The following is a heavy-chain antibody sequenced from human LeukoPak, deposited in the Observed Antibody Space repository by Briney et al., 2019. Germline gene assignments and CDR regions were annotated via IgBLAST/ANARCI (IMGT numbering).Heavy chain of an antibody. Sequence: SDTLSLTCTVSGGSISSSDYYWGWIRQPPGERLEWIGTIYYNGNTYYNPSLQSRVIISVDTSKNQFSLKLTSVTAPDTAVYYCARTVGTLRFDYWGQGILVTVSS. J-gene: IGHJ4*02. V-gene: IGHV4-39*01. CDR1: GGSISSSDYY. CDR2: IYYNGNT. D-gene: IGHD4-23*01. CDR3: ARTVGTLRFDY.